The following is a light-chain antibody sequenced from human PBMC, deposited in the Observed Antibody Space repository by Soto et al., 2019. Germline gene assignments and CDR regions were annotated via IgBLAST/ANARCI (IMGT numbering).Light chain of an antibody. CDR3: LLTDSDAVV. Sequence: QAVVTQEPSLTVSPGGTVTLTCGSSTGAVTSGHYPYWFQQKPGQAPRTLIYDISKKHSWTPARFSGSLLGDKAALTLSGVQPEDEAEYYCLLTDSDAVVFGGGTKVTVL. CDR1: TGAVTSGHY. V-gene: IGLV7-46*01. J-gene: IGLJ3*02. CDR2: DIS.